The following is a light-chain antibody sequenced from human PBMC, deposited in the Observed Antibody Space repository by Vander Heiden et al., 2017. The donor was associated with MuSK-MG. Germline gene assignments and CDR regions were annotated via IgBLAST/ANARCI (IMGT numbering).Light chain of an antibody. Sequence: QSALTQPASVSEYLGQSITISYPGSTSDVGAYNSVSWYQQYPGKAPKLMIYEVSKRPSGISYRFSGSKSGNTASLTISGLQAEDEANYYCSSYSGDSVVCGGGTKMTVL. J-gene: IGLJ2*01. V-gene: IGLV2-14*03. CDR3: SSYSGDSVV. CDR2: EVS. CDR1: TSDVGAYNS.